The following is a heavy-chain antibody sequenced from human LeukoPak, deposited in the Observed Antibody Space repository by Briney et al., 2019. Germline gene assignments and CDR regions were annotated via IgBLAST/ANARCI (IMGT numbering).Heavy chain of an antibody. D-gene: IGHD6-19*01. J-gene: IGHJ4*02. CDR3: SRTRRGQIGWTNDY. CDR1: GFSLTTSGGG. V-gene: IGHV2-5*02. CDR2: IYWDDDK. Sequence: SGPTLVHPTQTLTLTCTFSGFSLTTSGGGVGWIRQPPGKALEWLALIYWDDDKRYRPSLTSRVTITKDTSKNQVVLTMTNMDPVDTATYYCSRTRRGQIGWTNDYWGQGTLVTVSS.